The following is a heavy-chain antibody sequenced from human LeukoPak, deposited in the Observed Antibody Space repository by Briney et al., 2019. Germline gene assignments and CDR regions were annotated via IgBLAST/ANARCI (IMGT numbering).Heavy chain of an antibody. V-gene: IGHV3-73*01. J-gene: IGHJ4*02. CDR3: TRLSDGAGYNYGGFDY. D-gene: IGHD3-16*01. CDR1: GFTFSGSA. Sequence: PGGSLKLSCAASGFTFSGSAIHWVRQASGKGLEWVGRIRSKLKSYATEYAASVTGRFTISRDDSQTTAFLQMISLETEDTAIYYCTRLSDGAGYNYGGFDYWGQGTLVTVSS. CDR2: IRSKLKSYAT.